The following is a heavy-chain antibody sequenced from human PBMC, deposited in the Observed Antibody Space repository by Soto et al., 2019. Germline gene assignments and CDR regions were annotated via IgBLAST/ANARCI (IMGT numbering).Heavy chain of an antibody. D-gene: IGHD3-10*01. CDR3: ARDPFTLVRGVITYFDC. CDR1: GYNFFSYP. J-gene: IGHJ4*02. V-gene: IGHV1-3*01. CDR2: INAGDDST. Sequence: QVQLVQSGAEVKKPGASVKVSCRSSGYNFFSYPLHWVSQAPGQRPEWMGWINAGDDSTYYSQKFQGRISITRDTSASTAYMELSSLRSEDTAVYYCARDPFTLVRGVITYFDCWGQGTLITVSS.